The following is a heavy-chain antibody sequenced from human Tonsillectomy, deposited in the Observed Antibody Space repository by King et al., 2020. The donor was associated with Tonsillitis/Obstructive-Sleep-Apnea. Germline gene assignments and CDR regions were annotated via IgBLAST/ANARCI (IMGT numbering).Heavy chain of an antibody. J-gene: IGHJ4*02. Sequence: VQLVESGGDLVQPGGSLRLSCAASGLTFSNYAMSWVRQAPGKGLEWVSAISGNGGSTYYADSVKGRFTISRDNSKNTLYLQMNSLRAEDTAVYYCANRNYYGSGSYFYYFDSWGQGTLVTVSS. CDR1: GLTFSNYA. CDR2: ISGNGGST. CDR3: ANRNYYGSGSYFYYFDS. V-gene: IGHV3-23*04. D-gene: IGHD3-10*01.